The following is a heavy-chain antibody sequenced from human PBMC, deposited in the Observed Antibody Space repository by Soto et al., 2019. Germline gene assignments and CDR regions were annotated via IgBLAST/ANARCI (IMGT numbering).Heavy chain of an antibody. Sequence: GGSLILSCAATGFTFSNYGMSWVRQAPGKGLERVSGISGGGYSTYYADSVKGRFTIFRDNSKNTPYLQMNTLRAEDTALYYCARVLRGMGISVTGFDYWGQGNMVTVSS. CDR2: ISGGGYST. CDR3: ARVLRGMGISVTGFDY. D-gene: IGHD6-19*01. J-gene: IGHJ4*02. CDR1: GFTFSNYG. V-gene: IGHV3-23*01.